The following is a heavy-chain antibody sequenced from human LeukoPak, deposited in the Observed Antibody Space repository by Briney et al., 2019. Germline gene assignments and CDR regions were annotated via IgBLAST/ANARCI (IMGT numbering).Heavy chain of an antibody. CDR1: GFTFSNYD. CDR3: ANELPQFGGLYYFDY. Sequence: QPGGSLRLSWADSGFTFSNYDMNWVRQAPGKGLEWVSYISISGSTIYYADSVKGRFTISRDNAKKSLYLQMNSLRAEDTAVYYCANELPQFGGLYYFDYWGQGILVTVSS. V-gene: IGHV3-48*03. J-gene: IGHJ4*02. D-gene: IGHD3-10*01. CDR2: ISISGSTI.